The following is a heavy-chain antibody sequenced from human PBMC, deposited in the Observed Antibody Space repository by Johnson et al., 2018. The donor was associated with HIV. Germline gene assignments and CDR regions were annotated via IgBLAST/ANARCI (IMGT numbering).Heavy chain of an antibody. J-gene: IGHJ3*02. V-gene: IGHV3-7*01. CDR1: GFTFSSYW. D-gene: IGHD6-19*01. Sequence: VQLVESGGGLVQPGGSLRLSCVASGFTFSSYWMSWVRQAPGKGLEWVANIKQGGSEKYYVDSVKGRFTISRDNAKNSMSLQMNSLRVEDTAVYYCQGSGWSTDRYDGSDIWGQGTMVTVSS. CDR3: QGSGWSTDRYDGSDI. CDR2: IKQGGSEK.